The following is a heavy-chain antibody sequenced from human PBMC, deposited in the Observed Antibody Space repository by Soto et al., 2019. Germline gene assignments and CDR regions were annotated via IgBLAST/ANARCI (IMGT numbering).Heavy chain of an antibody. CDR2: MNPINGAT. D-gene: IGHD6-13*01. CDR1: GYDFTAYD. V-gene: IGHV1-8*02. CDR3: GRGPSPRAPAGGTPFYYAMDV. Sequence: ASVKVSCKASGYDFTAYDINWVRQASGQGLEWMGWMNPINGATGSARRFQGRVSMTRNTATGTAYLELTSLRSDDTAVYYCGRGPSPRAPAGGTPFYYAMDVWGQGTTVTVSS. J-gene: IGHJ6*02.